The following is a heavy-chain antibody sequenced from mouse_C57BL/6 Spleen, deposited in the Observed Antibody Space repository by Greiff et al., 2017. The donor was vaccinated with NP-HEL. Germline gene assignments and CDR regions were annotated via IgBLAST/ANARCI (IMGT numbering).Heavy chain of an antibody. CDR3: ASERVLLRPFDY. J-gene: IGHJ2*01. CDR1: GYTFTDYY. D-gene: IGHD1-1*01. CDR2: INPYNGGT. V-gene: IGHV1-19*01. Sequence: EVQLQQSGPVLVKPGASVKMSCKASGYTFTDYYMNWVKQSHGKSLEWIGVINPYNGGTSYNQKFKGKATLTVDKSSSTAYMELNSLTSEDSAVYYCASERVLLRPFDYWGQGTTLTVSS.